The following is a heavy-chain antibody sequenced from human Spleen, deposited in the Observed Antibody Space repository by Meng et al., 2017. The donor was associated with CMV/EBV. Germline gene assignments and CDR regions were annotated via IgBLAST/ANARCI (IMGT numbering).Heavy chain of an antibody. D-gene: IGHD2-15*01. V-gene: IGHV1-2*02. CDR3: TRSPHCSGGTCNSDYNWFDP. CDR1: GYTFNDYY. J-gene: IGHJ5*02. Sequence: ASVKVSCKASGYTFNDYYMHWVRQAPGQGLEWMGWINANSGGTNYAQKFQGRVTMTRDTSISTAYMELSGLRSDDRAVYYCTRSPHCSGGTCNSDYNWFDPWGQGTPVTVSS. CDR2: INANSGGT.